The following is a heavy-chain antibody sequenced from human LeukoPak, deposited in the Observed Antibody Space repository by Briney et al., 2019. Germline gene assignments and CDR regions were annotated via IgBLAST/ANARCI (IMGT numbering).Heavy chain of an antibody. CDR3: ASGRVDYDFWSGYSHNWFDP. V-gene: IGHV4-34*01. Sequence: PSETLSLTCAVYGGSFSGYYWSWIRQPPGKGLEWIGEINHSGSTNYNPSLKSRVTISVDKSKNQFSLKLSSVTAADTAVYYCASGRVDYDFWSGYSHNWFDPWGQGTLVTVSS. D-gene: IGHD3-3*01. CDR1: GGSFSGYY. J-gene: IGHJ5*02. CDR2: INHSGST.